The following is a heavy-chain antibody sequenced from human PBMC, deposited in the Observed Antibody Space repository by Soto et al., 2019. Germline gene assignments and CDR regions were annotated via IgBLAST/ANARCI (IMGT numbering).Heavy chain of an antibody. Sequence: EVQLVESGGGLVKPGGSLRLSCAASGFTFSSYSMNWVRQAPGKGLEWVSSINYKSHTDYADSVKGRFTISRDNAKNSLYLQMNSLRAEDTAVYFCARDLIYAGYYYYMDVWGIGTTVTVSS. V-gene: IGHV3-21*01. J-gene: IGHJ6*03. CDR2: INYKSHT. CDR3: ARDLIYAGYYYYMDV. D-gene: IGHD2-21*01. CDR1: GFTFSSYS.